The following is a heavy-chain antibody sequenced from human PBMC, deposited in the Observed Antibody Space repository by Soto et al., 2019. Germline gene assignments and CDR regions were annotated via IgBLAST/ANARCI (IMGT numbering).Heavy chain of an antibody. D-gene: IGHD3-16*01. CDR3: ARDYVWVRNYGGIDY. J-gene: IGHJ4*02. CDR1: GFTFSYYY. CDR2: ISSSGSTI. Sequence: PGGSLRLSCAASGFTFSYYYMSWIRQAPGKGLEWVSYISSSGSTIYYADSVKGRFTVSRDNAKNSLYLQMNSLRAEDTAVYYCARDYVWVRNYGGIDYWGQGTLVTVSS. V-gene: IGHV3-11*01.